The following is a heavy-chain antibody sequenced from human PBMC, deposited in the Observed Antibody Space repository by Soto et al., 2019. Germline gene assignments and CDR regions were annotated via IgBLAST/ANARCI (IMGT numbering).Heavy chain of an antibody. V-gene: IGHV3-66*01. Sequence: EEQLVESGGDLVQPGGSLRLSCAASGFTVSNNYMSWVRQAPGKGLEWGSLIYSGGSTYYADSVKGRFTISRDSSKNTLDLQMNSLRAEDTAMYYCAAYSHKGYWGQGTLVTVSS. J-gene: IGHJ4*02. CDR2: IYSGGST. CDR1: GFTVSNNY. CDR3: AAYSHKGY. D-gene: IGHD3-16*01.